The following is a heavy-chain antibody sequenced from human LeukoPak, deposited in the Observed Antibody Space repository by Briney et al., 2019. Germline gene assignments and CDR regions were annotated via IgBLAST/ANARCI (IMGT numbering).Heavy chain of an antibody. CDR3: VRDIAETVSGTY. J-gene: IGHJ4*02. V-gene: IGHV3-7*01. D-gene: IGHD6-19*01. CDR2: VKQDGSEK. CDR1: GFGFDRYW. Sequence: GGSLRLSCAASGFGFDRYWMSWVRQAPGKGLEWVANVKQDGSEKYYVDSVKGRFTIFRDNAENSLSLQMNSLRAEDTAVYYCVRDIAETVSGTYWGQGTLVTVSS.